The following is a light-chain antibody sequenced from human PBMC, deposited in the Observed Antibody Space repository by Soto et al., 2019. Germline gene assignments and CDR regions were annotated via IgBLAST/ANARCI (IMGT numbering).Light chain of an antibody. Sequence: EIVMTQSPGTLSVAPLEGAALSCIASQTISIDLAWYQQKPGQAPRLLIYGASTRATGIPARFSGSGSGTEFTLTISSLQSEDFAVYYCQQYNYWPPVTFGGGTKVDIK. CDR3: QQYNYWPPVT. J-gene: IGKJ4*01. CDR1: QTISID. V-gene: IGKV3-15*01. CDR2: GAS.